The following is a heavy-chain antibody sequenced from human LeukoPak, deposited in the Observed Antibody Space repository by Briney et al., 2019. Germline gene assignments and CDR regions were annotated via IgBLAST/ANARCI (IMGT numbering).Heavy chain of an antibody. Sequence: PGGSLRLSCAASGFTFSSYWMSWVRQAPGKGLEWVANIKQDGSEKYYVDSVKGRFTISRDNSKNTLYLQMNSLRAEDTAVYYCAKDQHPSIAAAGLAFDYWGQGTLVTVSS. J-gene: IGHJ4*02. CDR2: IKQDGSEK. CDR3: AKDQHPSIAAAGLAFDY. V-gene: IGHV3-7*01. D-gene: IGHD6-13*01. CDR1: GFTFSSYW.